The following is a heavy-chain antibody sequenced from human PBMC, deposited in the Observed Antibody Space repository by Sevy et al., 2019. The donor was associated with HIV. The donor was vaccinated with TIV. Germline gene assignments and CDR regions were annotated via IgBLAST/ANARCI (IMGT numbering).Heavy chain of an antibody. V-gene: IGHV3-30-3*01. CDR1: GFTFSSFA. Sequence: GGSLRLSCAASGFTFSSFAMHWVRQAPGKGLEWVAVISYDGSSKYYPDSVKGRFTIFRENAKNTLYLQMNRLGPEDTAVYFCAILGVDCVSTNCYGMRSLSFDFWGQGTLVTVSS. CDR2: ISYDGSSK. D-gene: IGHD2-2*01. J-gene: IGHJ4*02. CDR3: AILGVDCVSTNCYGMRSLSFDF.